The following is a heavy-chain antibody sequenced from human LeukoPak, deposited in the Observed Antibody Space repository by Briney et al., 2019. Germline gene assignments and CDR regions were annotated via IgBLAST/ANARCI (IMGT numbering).Heavy chain of an antibody. V-gene: IGHV5-51*01. Sequence: GESLKISCKGSGYTFSSYWIGWVRQMPGKGLEWMGIIYPGDSDTRYSPSLQGQVTISVNTSIGTAYLQWSSLKASDTAIYYCARQNDFRLDYWGQGTLVTVSS. J-gene: IGHJ4*02. D-gene: IGHD3-3*01. CDR3: ARQNDFRLDY. CDR2: IYPGDSDT. CDR1: GYTFSSYW.